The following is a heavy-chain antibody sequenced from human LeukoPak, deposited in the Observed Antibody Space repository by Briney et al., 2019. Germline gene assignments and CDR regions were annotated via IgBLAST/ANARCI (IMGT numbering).Heavy chain of an antibody. CDR2: INPNSGDT. CDR3: SREDY. J-gene: IGHJ4*02. CDR1: GYTFTGYY. Sequence: ASLKVSCKASGYTFTGYYLHWVRQAPGQGLEWVGWINPNSGDTYYAQKFQGRVTMTRDTSISTVYLELSRLRSDDTAVYFCSREDYWGQGTLVTVSS. V-gene: IGHV1-2*02.